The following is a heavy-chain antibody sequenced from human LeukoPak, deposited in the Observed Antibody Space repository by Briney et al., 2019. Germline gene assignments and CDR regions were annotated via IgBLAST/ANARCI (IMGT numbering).Heavy chain of an antibody. CDR2: ISGYNGNT. CDR1: GYTFTSCG. CDR3: ARDLEYYGSGSNYHDVLDC. J-gene: IGHJ4*02. V-gene: IGHV1-18*01. D-gene: IGHD3-10*01. Sequence: VASVKVSSKASGYTFTSCGISSVRQAPGQGLECMGWISGYNGNTYYAQTLQGRVTMTTDTSTSTVYMELRSLGSDETAVYFCARDLEYYGSGSNYHDVLDCWGQGTLVTVSS.